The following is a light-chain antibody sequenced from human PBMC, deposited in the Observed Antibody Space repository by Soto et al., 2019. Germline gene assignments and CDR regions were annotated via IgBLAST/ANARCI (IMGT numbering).Light chain of an antibody. J-gene: IGKJ5*01. CDR2: DAS. Sequence: IVLTQSPATLSLSPGERATLSCRASQNIAIYLAWYQQKPGQAPRLLIYDASNRATGVPARFSGSGSGTDFSLTISRLEPEDFAVYYCQQRFGWPPITFGQGTRLDIK. CDR1: QNIAIY. CDR3: QQRFGWPPIT. V-gene: IGKV3-11*01.